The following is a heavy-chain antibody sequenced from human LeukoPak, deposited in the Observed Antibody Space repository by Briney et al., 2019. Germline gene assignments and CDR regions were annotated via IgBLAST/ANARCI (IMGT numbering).Heavy chain of an antibody. CDR1: GDSVSSGSGG. V-gene: IGHV6-1*01. CDR3: ARDQGAFDI. CDR2: TYYRSKWYN. J-gene: IGHJ3*02. Sequence: SQTLSLTCDISGDSVSSGSGGWNWIRQSPSRGLEWLGRTYYRSKWYNDYAVSVKSRITINPDTSKNQFSLQLNSVTPEDTAVYYCARDQGAFDIWGQGTMVTVSS.